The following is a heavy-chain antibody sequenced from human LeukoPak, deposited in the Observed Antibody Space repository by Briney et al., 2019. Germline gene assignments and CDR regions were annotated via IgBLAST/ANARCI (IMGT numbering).Heavy chain of an antibody. CDR1: GFTFSSYN. V-gene: IGHV3-30*03. D-gene: IGHD6-19*01. J-gene: IGHJ4*02. Sequence: GSLRLSCAASGFTFSSYNMHWVRQAPGKGLEWVAVISKDGSNKYYADSVKGRFTISRDNSKNTVYVEMNSLRGEDTAVYYCARRPPAVAGLDYWGQGTLVTVSS. CDR3: ARRPPAVAGLDY. CDR2: ISKDGSNK.